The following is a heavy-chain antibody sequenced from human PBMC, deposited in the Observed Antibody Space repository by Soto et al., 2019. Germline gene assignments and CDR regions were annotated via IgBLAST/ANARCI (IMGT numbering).Heavy chain of an antibody. CDR2: INHRGSL. V-gene: IGHV4-31*03. CDR1: GGSMSSGDYY. D-gene: IGHD1-1*01. CDR3: ARELPQRQGRNMDV. J-gene: IGHJ6*02. Sequence: SETLSLTCTVTGGSMSSGDYYWTWIRQHPGKGLEWIGYINHRGSLYYNPSLQSRVSMSVVTSESQFFLNLSSVTAADTAVYYCARELPQRQGRNMDVWGQGTTVTVSS.